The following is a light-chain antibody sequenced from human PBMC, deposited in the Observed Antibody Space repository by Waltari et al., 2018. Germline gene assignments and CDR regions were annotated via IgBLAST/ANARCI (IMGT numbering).Light chain of an antibody. V-gene: IGLV3-25*03. J-gene: IGLJ2*01. CDR3: QSADSRGTVV. CDR2: KDT. CDR1: ELPKQY. Sequence: SYELTQPPSVSVSPGQTARITCSGDELPKQYAYWYQKKPGQAPVLVIYKDTERPSGIPERFSGSRSGTTVTLTISGVQTEDEADYYCQSADSRGTVVFGGGTELTVL.